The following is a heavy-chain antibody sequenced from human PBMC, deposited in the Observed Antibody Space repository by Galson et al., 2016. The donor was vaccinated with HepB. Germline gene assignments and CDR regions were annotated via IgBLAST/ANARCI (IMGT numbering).Heavy chain of an antibody. Sequence: SLRLSCAASGFTFSNAWMSWVRQAPGEGLEWVGRIKSKTDGGTPDYIAPVKGRFTISRDDSKNTLYLQMNSLTTEDTAVYYCSTVSTTVLVSGFDCWGQGTLVTVSS. V-gene: IGHV3-15*01. J-gene: IGHJ4*02. CDR3: STVSTTVLVSGFDC. CDR1: GFTFSNAW. D-gene: IGHD4-17*01. CDR2: IKSKTDGGTP.